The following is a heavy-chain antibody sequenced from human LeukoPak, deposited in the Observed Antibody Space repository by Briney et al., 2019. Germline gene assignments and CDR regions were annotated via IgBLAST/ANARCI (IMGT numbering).Heavy chain of an antibody. CDR1: SYNFANYW. Sequence: GESLKISCKASSYNFANYWFGWVRQMPGKGLEWMGLIYPGGSQIVYSPSFQGQATISVDWSTSTVYLQWSTLKASDTAMYYCARRDYTSVWFDPWGQGTLVIVSS. CDR2: IYPGGSQI. J-gene: IGHJ5*02. CDR3: ARRDYTSVWFDP. D-gene: IGHD4-11*01. V-gene: IGHV5-51*01.